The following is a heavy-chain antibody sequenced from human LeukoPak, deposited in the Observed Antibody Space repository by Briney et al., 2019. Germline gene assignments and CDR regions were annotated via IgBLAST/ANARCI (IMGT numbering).Heavy chain of an antibody. CDR2: IYYSGST. CDR1: GGSISSYY. J-gene: IGHJ4*02. CDR3: ARVKEAWGLGELSGFDY. Sequence: PSETLSLTCTVSGGSISSYYWSWIRQPPGKGLEWIGSIYYSGSTYYNPSLKSRVTISVDTSKNQFSLKLSSVIAADTAVYYCARVKEAWGLGELSGFDYWGQGTLVTVSS. D-gene: IGHD3-10*01. V-gene: IGHV4-59*12.